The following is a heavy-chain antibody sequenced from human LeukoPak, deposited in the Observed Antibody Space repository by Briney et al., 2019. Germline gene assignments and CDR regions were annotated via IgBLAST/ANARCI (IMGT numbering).Heavy chain of an antibody. Sequence: PGGSLRLSCAASGFTFSDYSMNWVRQAPGKGPEWVSYISRSGTTMYYADSVKGRFIISRDNTKNSLYLQMNSLRAEDTAVYYCARAHLRGCTCNTCYDDAFDIWGQGTMVTVSS. CDR1: GFTFSDYS. D-gene: IGHD2-2*01. V-gene: IGHV3-48*01. J-gene: IGHJ3*02. CDR3: ARAHLRGCTCNTCYDDAFDI. CDR2: ISRSGTTM.